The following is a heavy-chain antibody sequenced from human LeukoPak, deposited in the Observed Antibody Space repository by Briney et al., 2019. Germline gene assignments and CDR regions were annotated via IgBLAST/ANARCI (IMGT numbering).Heavy chain of an antibody. CDR2: ISSSSSSYI. CDR3: ARDPYNWNDLALDY. V-gene: IGHV3-21*01. D-gene: IGHD1-20*01. J-gene: IGHJ4*02. Sequence: GGSLRLSCAASGFMFSSNWMSWVRLAPGKGLEWVSSISSSSSSYIYCAGSVKGRFTISRDNAKNSLYLQMNSLRAEDTAVYYCARDPYNWNDLALDYWGQGTLVTVSS. CDR1: GFMFSSNW.